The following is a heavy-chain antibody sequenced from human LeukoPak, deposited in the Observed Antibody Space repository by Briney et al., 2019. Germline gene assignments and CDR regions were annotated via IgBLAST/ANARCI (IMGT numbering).Heavy chain of an antibody. J-gene: IGHJ4*02. Sequence: ASVKVSCKASGYTFTVYYIHWLRQAPGQGLEWLGWINPNNGGTLYAQKFQGGVTMTRDTSISAVYMELYRLTADDTAVYYCARGVATAGAKFFDYWGQGTLVTVSS. V-gene: IGHV1-2*02. CDR3: ARGVATAGAKFFDY. D-gene: IGHD6-13*01. CDR2: INPNNGGT. CDR1: GYTFTVYY.